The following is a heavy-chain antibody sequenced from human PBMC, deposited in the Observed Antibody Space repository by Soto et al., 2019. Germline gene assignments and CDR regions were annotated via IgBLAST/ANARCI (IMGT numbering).Heavy chain of an antibody. CDR1: GFTFSSYA. J-gene: IGHJ4*02. V-gene: IGHV3-30-3*01. Sequence: GGSLRLSCAASGFTFSSYAMHWVRQAPGKGLEWVAVISYDGSNKYYADSVKGRFTISRDNSKNTLYLQMNSLRAEDTAVYYCARESSSGIAVAAYWGQGTLVTVSS. CDR3: ARESSSGIAVAAY. D-gene: IGHD6-19*01. CDR2: ISYDGSNK.